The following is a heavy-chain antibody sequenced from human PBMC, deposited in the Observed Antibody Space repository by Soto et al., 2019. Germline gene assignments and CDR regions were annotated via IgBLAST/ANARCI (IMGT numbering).Heavy chain of an antibody. CDR1: GGSVSSGSYY. D-gene: IGHD2-2*02. V-gene: IGHV4-61*01. CDR3: ARDRCSSTSCYTGYYYGMDV. Sequence: PSETLSLTCTVSGGSVSSGSYYWSWIRQPPGKGLEWIGYIYHSGSTNYNPSLKSRVTISVDTSKNQFSLKLSSVTAADTAVYYCARDRCSSTSCYTGYYYGMDVWGQGTTVTVSS. J-gene: IGHJ6*02. CDR2: IYHSGST.